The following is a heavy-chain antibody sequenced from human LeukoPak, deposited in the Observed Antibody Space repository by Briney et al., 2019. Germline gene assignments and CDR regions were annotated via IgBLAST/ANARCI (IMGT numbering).Heavy chain of an antibody. CDR2: ISGSGGST. CDR3: AKLGGYSYGQRRTVNQY. D-gene: IGHD5-18*01. V-gene: IGHV3-23*01. CDR1: GFTFSSYA. Sequence: GGSLRLSCAASGFTFSSYAMSCVRQAPGKGLEWVSAISGSGGSTYYADSVKGRFTISRDNSKNTLYLQMNSLRAEDTAVYYCAKLGGYSYGQRRTVNQYWGQGTLVTVSS. J-gene: IGHJ4*02.